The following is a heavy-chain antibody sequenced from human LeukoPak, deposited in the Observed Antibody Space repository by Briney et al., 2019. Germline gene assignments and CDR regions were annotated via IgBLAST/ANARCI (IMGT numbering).Heavy chain of an antibody. D-gene: IGHD3-22*01. CDR3: ARPYDTSGRSPNDAFDI. CDR2: MNPNSGKT. CDR1: GYTFTSYD. J-gene: IGHJ3*02. V-gene: IGHV1-8*01. Sequence: ASVKVSCKASGYTFTSYDINWVRQATGQGLEWMGWMNPNSGKTGYAQNFQARVTKTRNTSISTTNMELSSLRSEDTAVYYCARPYDTSGRSPNDAFDIWGQGTMVTVSS.